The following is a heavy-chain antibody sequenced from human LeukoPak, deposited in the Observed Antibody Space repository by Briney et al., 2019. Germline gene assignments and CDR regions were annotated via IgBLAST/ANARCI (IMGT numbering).Heavy chain of an antibody. V-gene: IGHV3-23*01. Sequence: GGSLRLSCAASGFTFSSYAMAWVRQAPGKGLEWVSTLSGSGGTTYYADSVKGRFTISRDNSENTLYLQMNTLRVEDTAVYYCAKLQVGATTFDYWGQGTLVAVSS. CDR3: AKLQVGATTFDY. CDR2: LSGSGGTT. CDR1: GFTFSSYA. J-gene: IGHJ4*02. D-gene: IGHD1-26*01.